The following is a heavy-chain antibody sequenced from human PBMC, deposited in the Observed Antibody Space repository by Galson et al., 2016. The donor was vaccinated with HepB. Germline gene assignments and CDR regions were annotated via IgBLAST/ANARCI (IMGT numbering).Heavy chain of an antibody. CDR2: IHHGGST. V-gene: IGHV4-4*02. D-gene: IGHD3-22*01. CDR3: AGDSSGYYHDAFDI. CDR1: GGSISSNDW. Sequence: ETLSLTCAVSGGSISSNDWWTWVRQSPGKGLEWIGEIHHGGSTNYNPSLKSRVTMSVDKSKNKFSLKLTSVTAADTAVYYCAGDSSGYYHDAFDIWGQGTMVTVSS. J-gene: IGHJ3*02.